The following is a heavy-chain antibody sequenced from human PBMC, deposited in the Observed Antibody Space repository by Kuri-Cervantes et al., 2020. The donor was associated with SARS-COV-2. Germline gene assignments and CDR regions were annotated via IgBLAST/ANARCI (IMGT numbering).Heavy chain of an antibody. CDR3: ARSGPVAISREDGASDI. V-gene: IGHV1-45*02. CDR1: GVSFDYRF. Sequence: GGSLRLSCKASGVSFDYRFLHWVRQAPGQALEWMGWITPFNGNTNYAQRFQDRVTITRDRSMSTAYMELSSLRFEDTAMYYCARSGPVAISREDGASDIWGQGTMVTVSS. D-gene: IGHD4-23*01. J-gene: IGHJ3*02. CDR2: ITPFNGNT.